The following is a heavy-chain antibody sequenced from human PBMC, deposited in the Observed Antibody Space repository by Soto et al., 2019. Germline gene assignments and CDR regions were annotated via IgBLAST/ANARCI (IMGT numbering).Heavy chain of an antibody. J-gene: IGHJ6*02. Sequence: QVQLVESGGGVVQPGRSLRLSCAASGFSFSTYGMHWVRQAPGKGLEWVAVIAYDGSDEYYADSVKGRFTISRDNSQQTVYLQKDTLRTEDTAWYYCAKGAVSKSIYRPDAMAVWGQGTTVTGSS. CDR3: AKGAVSKSIYRPDAMAV. V-gene: IGHV3-30*18. D-gene: IGHD2-2*02. CDR1: GFSFSTYG. CDR2: IAYDGSDE.